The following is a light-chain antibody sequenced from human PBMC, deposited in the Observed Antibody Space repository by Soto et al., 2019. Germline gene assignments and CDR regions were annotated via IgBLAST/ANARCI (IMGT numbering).Light chain of an antibody. CDR3: QQYYSTPYT. CDR2: AAS. Sequence: DIQMTQSPSSLSASVGDRVTITCRASQSISSYLNWYQQKPGKAPKLLIYAASRLESGVPSRFRGSGSGTDFTLTISSLQPEDFATYYCQQYYSTPYTFGQGTKLEIK. V-gene: IGKV1-39*01. CDR1: QSISSY. J-gene: IGKJ2*01.